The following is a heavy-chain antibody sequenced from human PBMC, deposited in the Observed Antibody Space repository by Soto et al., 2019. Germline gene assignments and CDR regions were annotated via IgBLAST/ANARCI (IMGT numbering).Heavy chain of an antibody. D-gene: IGHD1-7*01. J-gene: IGHJ4*02. CDR1: GGSISSGDYY. CDR2: ISYSGSI. Sequence: PSETLSLTCTVSGGSISSGDYYWSWIRQPPGKGLEWIGNISYSGSIYYNPSLKSRVTISVDTSKNQFSLKLTSVTAADTAVYYCARAGTEPFDCWGQGTLVT. CDR3: ARAGTEPFDC. V-gene: IGHV4-30-4*01.